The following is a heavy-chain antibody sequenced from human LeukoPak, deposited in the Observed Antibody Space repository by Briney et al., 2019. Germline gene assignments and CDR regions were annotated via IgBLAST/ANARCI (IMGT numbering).Heavy chain of an antibody. CDR1: GFTFRTTG. Sequence: PGGSLRLSCATSGFTFRTTGVHGVRQGPGKGLEWVALMSSDGINTYYADSVKGRFTVSRDSSRDTLYLQMNSVRPDDTAVYYCAKDHSDSGRAFEYWGRGTLVTVSS. CDR2: MSSDGINT. V-gene: IGHV3-30*18. CDR3: AKDHSDSGRAFEY. D-gene: IGHD1-26*01. J-gene: IGHJ4*02.